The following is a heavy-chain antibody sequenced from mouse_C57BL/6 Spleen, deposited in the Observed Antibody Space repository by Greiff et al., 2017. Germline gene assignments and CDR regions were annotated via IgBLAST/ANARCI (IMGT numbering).Heavy chain of an antibody. Sequence: EVKVEESGGGLVQPGGSMKLSCAASGFTFSDAWMDWVRQSPEKGLEWVAEIRNKANNHATYYAESVKGRFTISRDDSKSSVYLQMNSLRAEDTGIYYCTSFITTVVARGWYFDVWGTGTTVTVSS. CDR2: IRNKANNHAT. D-gene: IGHD1-1*01. J-gene: IGHJ1*03. V-gene: IGHV6-6*01. CDR3: TSFITTVVARGWYFDV. CDR1: GFTFSDAW.